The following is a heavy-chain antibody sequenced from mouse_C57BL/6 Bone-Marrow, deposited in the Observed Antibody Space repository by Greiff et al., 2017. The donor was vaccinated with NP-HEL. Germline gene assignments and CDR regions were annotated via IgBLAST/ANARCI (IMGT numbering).Heavy chain of an antibody. Sequence: VQLQQSGPELVKPGDSVKISCKASGYSFTGYFMNWVMQSHGKSLEWIGRINPYNGDTFYNQKFKGKATLTVDKSSSTAHMELRSLTSEDSAVYYCARGYYYGSPFDYWGQGTTLTVSP. CDR3: ARGYYYGSPFDY. D-gene: IGHD1-1*01. CDR1: GYSFTGYF. CDR2: INPYNGDT. J-gene: IGHJ2*01. V-gene: IGHV1-20*01.